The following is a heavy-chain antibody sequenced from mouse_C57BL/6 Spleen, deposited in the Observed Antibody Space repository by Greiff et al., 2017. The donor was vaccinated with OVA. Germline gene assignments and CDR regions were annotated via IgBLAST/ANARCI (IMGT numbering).Heavy chain of an antibody. D-gene: IGHD3-1*01. Sequence: EVQLQQSGPELVKPGASVKISCKASGYTFTDYYMNWVKQSHGKSLEWIGDINPNNGGTSYNQKFKGKATLTVDKSSSTAYMELRSLTSEDSAVYYCARSSGGRDYAMDYWGQGTSVTVSS. CDR2: INPNNGGT. CDR1: GYTFTDYY. CDR3: ARSSGGRDYAMDY. V-gene: IGHV1-26*01. J-gene: IGHJ4*01.